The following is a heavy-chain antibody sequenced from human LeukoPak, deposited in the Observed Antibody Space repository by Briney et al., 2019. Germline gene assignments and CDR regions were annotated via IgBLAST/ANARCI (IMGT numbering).Heavy chain of an antibody. CDR1: GFTFSSYS. J-gene: IGHJ6*02. V-gene: IGHV3-21*01. CDR3: ARHGSEWELLLYYYGMDV. CDR2: ISSSSSYI. Sequence: SGGSLRLSCAASGFTFSSYSMNWVRQAPGKGLEWVSSISSSSSYIYYADSVKGRFTISRDNAKNSLYLQMNSLRAEDTAVCYCARHGSEWELLLYYYGMDVWGQGTTVTVSS. D-gene: IGHD1-26*01.